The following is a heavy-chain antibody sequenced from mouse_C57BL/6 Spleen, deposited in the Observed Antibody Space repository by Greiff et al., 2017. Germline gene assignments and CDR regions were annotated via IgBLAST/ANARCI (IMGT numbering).Heavy chain of an antibody. D-gene: IGHD2-4*01. CDR1: GFSLTSYG. J-gene: IGHJ3*01. Sequence: QVQLKESGPGLVQPSQSLSITCTVSGFSLTSYGVHWVRQSPGKGLEWLGVIWSGGSTDYNAAFISRLSISKDNSKSQVFFKMNSLQADDTAIYYCARNDGGLRREFAYWGQGTLVTVSA. CDR3: ARNDGGLRREFAY. V-gene: IGHV2-2*01. CDR2: IWSGGST.